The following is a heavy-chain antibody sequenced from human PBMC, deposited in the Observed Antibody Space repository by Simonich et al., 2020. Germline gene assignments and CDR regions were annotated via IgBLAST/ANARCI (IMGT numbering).Heavy chain of an antibody. CDR3: ARGRLTGDKGAFDI. D-gene: IGHD7-27*01. J-gene: IGHJ3*02. CDR2: INPNSGGT. CDR1: GYTFTGYY. V-gene: IGHV1-2*02. Sequence: QVQLVQSGAEVKKPGASVKVSCKASGYTFTGYYMHGVRQAPGQGLEGMGWINPNSGGTNYEQKVQGRVTMTRDTSISTAYMELSRLRSDDTAVYYCARGRLTGDKGAFDIWGQGTMVTVSS.